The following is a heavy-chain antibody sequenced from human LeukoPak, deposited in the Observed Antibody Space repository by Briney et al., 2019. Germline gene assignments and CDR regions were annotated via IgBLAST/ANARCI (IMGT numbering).Heavy chain of an antibody. CDR1: GGTFISYA. J-gene: IGHJ6*02. D-gene: IGHD3-10*01. CDR2: IIPIFGTA. V-gene: IGHV1-69*13. Sequence: SVKVSCKASGGTFISYAISWVRQAPGQGLEWMGGIIPIFGTANYAQKFQGRVTITADESTSTAYMELSSLRSEDTAVYYCAREDGSGGSYYYYGMDVWGQGTTVTVSS. CDR3: AREDGSGGSYYYYGMDV.